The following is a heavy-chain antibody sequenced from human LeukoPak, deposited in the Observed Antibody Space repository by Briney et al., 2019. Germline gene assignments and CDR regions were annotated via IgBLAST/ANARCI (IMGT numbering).Heavy chain of an antibody. Sequence: ASVTVSCTASGYTFASYGVSWVRQAPGQGPEWMAWISVYSGNTKYARKFQGRVTLTADTSTSTVYMELRSLRSDDTAVYYCARDGWSLGPWSQGTLVTVSS. D-gene: IGHD2-8*01. V-gene: IGHV1-18*01. CDR1: GYTFASYG. CDR2: ISVYSGNT. CDR3: ARDGWSLGP. J-gene: IGHJ5*02.